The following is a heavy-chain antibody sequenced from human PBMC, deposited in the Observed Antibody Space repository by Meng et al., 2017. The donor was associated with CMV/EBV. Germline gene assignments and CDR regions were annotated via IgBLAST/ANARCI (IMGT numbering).Heavy chain of an antibody. CDR1: RFTFSSYG. CDR2: IRYDGSNK. CDR3: AKDYWLGWYAEYYFDY. Sequence: GGSLRLSCAASRFTFSSYGMHWVRQAPGKGLEWVAFIRYDGSNKYYADSVKGRFTISRDNSKNTLYLQMNSLRAEDTAVYYCAKDYWLGWYAEYYFDYWGQGTLVTVSS. V-gene: IGHV3-30*02. D-gene: IGHD6-19*01. J-gene: IGHJ4*02.